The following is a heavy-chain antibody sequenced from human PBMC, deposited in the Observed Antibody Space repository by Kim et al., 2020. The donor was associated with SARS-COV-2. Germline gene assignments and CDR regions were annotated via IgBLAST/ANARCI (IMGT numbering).Heavy chain of an antibody. CDR3: ARGDTMDV. Sequence: SSYIYYADSVKGRFTISRDNAKNSLYLQMNSLRAEDAAVYYCARGDTMDVWGQGTTVTVSS. D-gene: IGHD2-21*01. J-gene: IGHJ6*02. V-gene: IGHV3-21*01. CDR2: SSYI.